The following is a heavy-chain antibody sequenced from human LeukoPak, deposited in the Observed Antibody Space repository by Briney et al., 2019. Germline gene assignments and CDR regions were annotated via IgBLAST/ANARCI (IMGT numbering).Heavy chain of an antibody. CDR3: ARGFPIFGVALNWFDP. D-gene: IGHD3-3*01. J-gene: IGHJ5*02. V-gene: IGHV4-34*01. CDR1: GGSFSGYY. CDR2: INHSGST. Sequence: PSETLSLTCAVYGGSFSGYYWSWIRQPPGKGVEWIGEINHSGSTNYNPSLKSRVTISVDTSKNQFSLKLSSVTAADTAVYYCARGFPIFGVALNWFDPWGQGTLVTVSS.